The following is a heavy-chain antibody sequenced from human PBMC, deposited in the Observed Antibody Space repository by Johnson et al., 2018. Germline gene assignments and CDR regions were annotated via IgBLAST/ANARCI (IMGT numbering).Heavy chain of an antibody. CDR1: TSTFNTQH. J-gene: IGHJ3*02. CDR2: VSSTNAI. D-gene: IGHD3-9*01. CDR3: VKDQDWAFDI. V-gene: IGHV3-69-1*01. Sequence: VQLVQSGGGLVQPGGSXRLSCAVSTSTFNTQHYNWVCQAPGKGLEWIAYVSSTNAIFYADSVKGRFTISRDNAKTSVFLQMDSLRADDTAVYYCVKDQDWAFDIWGQGTMVTVSS.